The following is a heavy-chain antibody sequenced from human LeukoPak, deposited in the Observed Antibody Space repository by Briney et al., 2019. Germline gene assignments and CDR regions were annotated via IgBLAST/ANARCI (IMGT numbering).Heavy chain of an antibody. Sequence: ASVKVSCKASGYTFTSYDINWVRQATGQGLEWMGWMNPNSGNTGYAQKFQGRVTMTRNTSISTAYMELSSLRSEDTAVYYCARGPHYYGSGSYIYWGQGTLVTVSS. CDR1: GYTFTSYD. CDR2: MNPNSGNT. V-gene: IGHV1-8*01. J-gene: IGHJ4*02. CDR3: ARGPHYYGSGSYIY. D-gene: IGHD3-10*01.